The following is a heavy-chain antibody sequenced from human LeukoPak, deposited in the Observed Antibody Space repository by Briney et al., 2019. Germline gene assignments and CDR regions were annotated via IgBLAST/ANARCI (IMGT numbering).Heavy chain of an antibody. D-gene: IGHD3-22*01. Sequence: SETLSLTCSVSGGSVSIYYWSWIRQPPGKGLEWIGEVNHSGSTNYNPSLKTRVTISVDTSKNQFSVRLSSVTAADTAVYYCARGLSEDYYDSNGFYYVFDYWGQGTLVTVSS. CDR3: ARGLSEDYYDSNGFYYVFDY. V-gene: IGHV4-34*01. CDR2: VNHSGST. CDR1: GGSVSIYY. J-gene: IGHJ4*02.